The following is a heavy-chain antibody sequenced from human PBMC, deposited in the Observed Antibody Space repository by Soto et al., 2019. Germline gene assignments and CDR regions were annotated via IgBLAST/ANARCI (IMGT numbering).Heavy chain of an antibody. J-gene: IGHJ5*02. CDR3: VRTSHEITGYDSFDP. Sequence: QVQLQEAGPGLVKPSQTLSLTCTVSGGSISNSENYWTWIRQPPGKGLEWIGYIYHNGSTRYNPSLKNRFFISVDTFNTEFFLRIKSVTAADTAGYFWVRTSHEITGYDSFDPWCQGTL. D-gene: IGHD3-22*01. V-gene: IGHV4-30-4*01. CDR1: GGSISNSENY. CDR2: IYHNGST.